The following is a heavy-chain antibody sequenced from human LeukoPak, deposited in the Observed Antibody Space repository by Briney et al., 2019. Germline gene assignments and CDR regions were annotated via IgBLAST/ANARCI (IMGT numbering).Heavy chain of an antibody. Sequence: GGSLRLSCAASGFTFSSYAMSWVRQAPGKGLEWVSAISGSGGSTYYADSVKGRFTISRDNSKNTLYLQMNSLRAEDTAVYYCAIDTNYGDSPYWGHGTLVTVSS. CDR3: AIDTNYGDSPY. J-gene: IGHJ4*01. CDR1: GFTFSSYA. V-gene: IGHV3-23*01. CDR2: ISGSGGST. D-gene: IGHD4-17*01.